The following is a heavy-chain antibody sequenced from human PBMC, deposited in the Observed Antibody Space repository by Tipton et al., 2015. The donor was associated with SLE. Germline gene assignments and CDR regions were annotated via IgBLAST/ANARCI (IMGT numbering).Heavy chain of an antibody. J-gene: IGHJ4*02. CDR2: ISYDGSNK. D-gene: IGHD3-3*01. Sequence: SLRLSCAASGFTFSSYAMHWVRQAPGKGLEWVAVISYDGSNKYYADSVKGRFTISRDNAKNSLYLQMNSLRAEDTAVYYCARDPLPYYDFWSGPDYWGQGTLVTVSS. CDR3: ARDPLPYYDFWSGPDY. CDR1: GFTFSSYA. V-gene: IGHV3-30-3*01.